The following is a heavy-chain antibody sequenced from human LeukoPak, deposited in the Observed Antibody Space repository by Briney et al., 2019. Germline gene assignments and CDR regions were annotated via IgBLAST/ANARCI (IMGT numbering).Heavy chain of an antibody. CDR3: ARAAAGTEVFDY. CDR1: GGSISSYY. V-gene: IGHV4-59*08. CDR2: IYYSGST. D-gene: IGHD6-13*01. J-gene: IGHJ4*02. Sequence: SETLSLTCTVSGGSISSYYWSWTRQPPGKGLEWIGYIYYSGSTNYNPSLKSRVTISVDTSKNQFSLKLSSVTAADTAVYYCARAAAGTEVFDYWGQGTLVTVSS.